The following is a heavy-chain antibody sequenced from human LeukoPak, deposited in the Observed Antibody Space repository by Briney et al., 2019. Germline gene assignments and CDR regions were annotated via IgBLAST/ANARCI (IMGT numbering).Heavy chain of an antibody. Sequence: GGSLRLSCAASGFTVSGTYMDWVRQAPGKGLEWVSVIYGGGGTVYADSMKGRFTISRDNSKNSLRTEDSAVYYCARDRAGTLTWVEFDLWGQGTLVTVSS. D-gene: IGHD3-10*01. CDR2: IYGGGGT. V-gene: IGHV3-53*05. J-gene: IGHJ5*02. CDR1: GFTVSGTY. CDR3: ARDRAGTLTWVEFDL.